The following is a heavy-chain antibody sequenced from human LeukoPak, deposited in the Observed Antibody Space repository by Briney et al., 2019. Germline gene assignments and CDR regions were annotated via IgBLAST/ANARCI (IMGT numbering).Heavy chain of an antibody. CDR3: SRAGRDGYNLAN. V-gene: IGHV3-30*02. CDR1: GFTFSSYG. CDR2: IRYDGSNK. D-gene: IGHD5-24*01. J-gene: IGHJ4*02. Sequence: PGGSLRLSCAASGFTFSSYGMHWVRQAPGRGLEWVAFIRYDGSNKYYADSVKGRFTISRDNSKNTLYMQMNSLRAEDTAVYYRSRAGRDGYNLANWGQGTLVTVSS.